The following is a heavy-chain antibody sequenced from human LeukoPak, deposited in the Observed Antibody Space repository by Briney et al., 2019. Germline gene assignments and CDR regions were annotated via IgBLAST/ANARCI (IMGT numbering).Heavy chain of an antibody. CDR1: GFPFSTYS. CDR3: AREKYCTSTDCLHGRFYFNY. Sequence: TGGSLRLSCAASGFPFSTYSMHWVRQAPGKGLEWVAVISSGGSSENYADSVEGRFTISRDNSKNTLYLQMNTLRAEDTAVYYCAREKYCTSTDCLHGRFYFNYWGQGTLVTVPS. V-gene: IGHV3-30*04. D-gene: IGHD2-2*01. CDR2: ISSGGSSE. J-gene: IGHJ4*02.